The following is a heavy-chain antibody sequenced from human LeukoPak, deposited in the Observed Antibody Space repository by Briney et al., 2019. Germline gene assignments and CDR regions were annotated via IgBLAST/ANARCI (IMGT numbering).Heavy chain of an antibody. V-gene: IGHV4-34*01. D-gene: IGHD4-17*01. CDR3: ATVTTRFDFDY. CDR2: INHSGST. J-gene: IGHJ4*02. CDR1: GGSFSGYY. Sequence: SETLSLTCAVYGGSFSGYYWSWIRQPPGKGLEWIGEINHSGSTNYNPSLKSRVTISVDTSKNQFSLKPSSVTAADTAVYYCATVTTRFDFDYWGQGTLVTVSS.